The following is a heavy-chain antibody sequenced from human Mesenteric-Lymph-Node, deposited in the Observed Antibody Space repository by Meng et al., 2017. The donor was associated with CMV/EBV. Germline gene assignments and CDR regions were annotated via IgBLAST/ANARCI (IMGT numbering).Heavy chain of an antibody. CDR1: GGSISSSSYY. Sequence: SETLSLTCTVSGGSISSSSYYWGWIRQPPGKGLEWIRSIYYSGITYYNPSLKSRVTMSVDTSKNQFSLKLSSVTAADTALYYCARPPYSNLDAFDIWGQGTMVTVSS. CDR2: IYYSGIT. V-gene: IGHV4-39*07. J-gene: IGHJ3*02. CDR3: ARPPYSNLDAFDI. D-gene: IGHD4-11*01.